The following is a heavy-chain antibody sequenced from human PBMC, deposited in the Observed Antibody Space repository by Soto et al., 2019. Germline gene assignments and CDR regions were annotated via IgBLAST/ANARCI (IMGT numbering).Heavy chain of an antibody. D-gene: IGHD6-13*01. J-gene: IGHJ5*02. CDR3: ARADEYSSSWGYNWFDP. V-gene: IGHV1-2*02. CDR1: GYTFTGYY. Sequence: QVQLVQSGAEVKKPGASVKVSCKASGYTFTGYYMHWVRQAPGQGLEWMGWINPNSGGTNYAQKFQGRVTMTRDTYIRTAYMELSRLRSDDTAVYYCARADEYSSSWGYNWFDPWGQGTLVTVSS. CDR2: INPNSGGT.